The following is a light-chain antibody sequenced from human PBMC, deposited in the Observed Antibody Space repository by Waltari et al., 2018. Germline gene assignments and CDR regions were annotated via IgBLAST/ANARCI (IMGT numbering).Light chain of an antibody. Sequence: DIQMTQSPSSLSASVGDRVTITCRASQSIITYLNWYQQKPGKAPNLLISGASSLHTGVPSRFSDSGSGTDFTLTISSLQPEDFAIYYCQQSYSSPYTFGQGTKVE. J-gene: IGKJ2*01. V-gene: IGKV1-39*01. CDR2: GAS. CDR3: QQSYSSPYT. CDR1: QSIITY.